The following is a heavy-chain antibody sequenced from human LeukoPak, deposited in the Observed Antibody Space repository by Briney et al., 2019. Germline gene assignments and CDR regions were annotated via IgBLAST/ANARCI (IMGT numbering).Heavy chain of an antibody. V-gene: IGHV3-9*01. CDR2: ISWNSGSI. Sequence: GGSLRLSCAASGFTFDDYAMHWVRQAPGKGLEWVSGISWNSGSIGYADSVKGRFTISRLKGNKSLYLQMNSLRAVDTASYSCASKSPFCSWGQGTPVNVSS. CDR3: ASKSPFCS. CDR1: GFTFDDYA. D-gene: IGHD3-3*01. J-gene: IGHJ5*02.